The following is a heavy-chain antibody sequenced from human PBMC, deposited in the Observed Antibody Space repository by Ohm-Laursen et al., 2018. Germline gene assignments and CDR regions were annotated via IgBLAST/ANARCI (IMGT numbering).Heavy chain of an antibody. D-gene: IGHD3-10*01. Sequence: SLRLSCSAPGFSFSSYDMHWVRQATGKGLEWVSAIGTAGDTYYPGSVKGRFTISRENAKNSSYLQMNSLRAGDTAVYYCARDRGDAAFDIWGQGTMVTVSS. V-gene: IGHV3-13*01. J-gene: IGHJ3*02. CDR3: ARDRGDAAFDI. CDR2: IGTAGDT. CDR1: GFSFSSYD.